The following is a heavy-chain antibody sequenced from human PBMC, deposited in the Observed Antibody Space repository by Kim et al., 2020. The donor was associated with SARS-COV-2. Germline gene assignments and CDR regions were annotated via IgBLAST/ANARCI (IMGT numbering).Heavy chain of an antibody. Sequence: SETLSLTCTVSGGSVSSGSYYWSWIRQPPGKGLEWIGYIYYSGSTNYNPSLKSRVTISVDTSKNQFSLKLSSVTAADTAVYYCARDYYGTYYYYGMDVWGQGTTVTVYS. CDR1: GGSVSSGSYY. J-gene: IGHJ6*02. CDR3: ARDYYGTYYYYGMDV. V-gene: IGHV4-61*01. D-gene: IGHD3-10*01. CDR2: IYYSGST.